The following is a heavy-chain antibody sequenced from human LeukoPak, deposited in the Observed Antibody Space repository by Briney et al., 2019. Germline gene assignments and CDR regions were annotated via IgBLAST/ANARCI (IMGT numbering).Heavy chain of an antibody. D-gene: IGHD3-10*01. V-gene: IGHV3-23*01. CDR2: ISGSDGST. CDR3: ARPMEGHVASGRWYFDY. CDR1: GFTFSSYD. Sequence: GGSLRLSCAASGFTFSSYDMSWVRQAPGKGLEWVSAISGSDGSTYYAYSVKGRFTISRDNAKNSLYLQMNSLRAEDRAVYYCARPMEGHVASGRWYFDYWGQGALVTVSS. J-gene: IGHJ4*02.